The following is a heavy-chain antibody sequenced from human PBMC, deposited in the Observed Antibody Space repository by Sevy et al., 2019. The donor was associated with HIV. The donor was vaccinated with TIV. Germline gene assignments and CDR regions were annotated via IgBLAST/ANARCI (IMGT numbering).Heavy chain of an antibody. CDR3: AREVGSSDKKSYYFDF. CDR1: GYMFSDYF. D-gene: IGHD1-26*01. V-gene: IGHV1-2*02. CDR2: LSPHSGGT. J-gene: IGHJ4*02. Sequence: ASVKVSCKTSGYMFSDYFIYWVRQAPGQGLECMGWLSPHSGGTKYAQKFQGRVTMTRDTSISTAYMELTTLRSDDTAVYYCAREVGSSDKKSYYFDFWGQGTLVTDSS.